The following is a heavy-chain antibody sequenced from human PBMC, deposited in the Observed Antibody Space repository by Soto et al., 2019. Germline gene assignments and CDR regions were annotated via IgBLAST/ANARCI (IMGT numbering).Heavy chain of an antibody. D-gene: IGHD2-2*01. J-gene: IGHJ3*01. CDR2: IYDDEST. CDR1: GGSISSYF. V-gene: IGHV4-59*03. CDR3: VSSRSAIYGDAFDV. Sequence: TLSLTCSVSGGSISSYFRNWIRQPPGKGLEWIGYIYDDESTNYNPSLEGRVTMLLDTSKNQFSLRLKSVTAADAAVYYCVSSRSAIYGDAFDVWGQGTKVTVSS.